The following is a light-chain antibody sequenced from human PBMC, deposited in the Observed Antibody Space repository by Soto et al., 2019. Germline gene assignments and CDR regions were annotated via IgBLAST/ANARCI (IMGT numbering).Light chain of an antibody. V-gene: IGKV3D-20*02. CDR2: DAS. J-gene: IGKJ4*01. CDR3: QQYNNWPLT. CDR1: QSVSSNY. Sequence: EIVLTQSPGTLSLSPGERATLSCRASQSVSSNYLAWYQQKPGQAPRFLIYDASSRATGIPDRFSGSGSGTEFTLTISSLQSEDFAVYYCQQYNNWPLTFGGGTKVEIK.